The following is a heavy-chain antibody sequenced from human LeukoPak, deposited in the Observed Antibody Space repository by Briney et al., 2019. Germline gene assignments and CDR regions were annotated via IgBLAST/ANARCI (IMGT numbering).Heavy chain of an antibody. Sequence: PGGSLRLSCAASGFTFSSYAMNWVRQAPGKGLEWVAIISYDGSNKYYADSVKGRFTISRDNSKNTLYLQMNSLRAEDTAAYHCAKGRNDDGDAALNYWGQGTLVTVSS. D-gene: IGHD4-17*01. CDR1: GFTFSSYA. J-gene: IGHJ4*02. CDR2: ISYDGSNK. V-gene: IGHV3-30-3*01. CDR3: AKGRNDDGDAALNY.